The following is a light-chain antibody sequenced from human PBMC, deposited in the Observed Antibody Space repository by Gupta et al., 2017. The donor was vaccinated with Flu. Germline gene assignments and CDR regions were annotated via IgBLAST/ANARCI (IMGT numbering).Light chain of an antibody. J-gene: IGKJ4*01. CDR2: DAS. V-gene: IGKV1-33*01. CDR3: QQYDNLPPLT. CDR1: QDISNY. Sequence: IQMXXXXXXXSASVGDRVTFTCQASQDISNYLNWYQQKPGKAPKLLIYDASNLETGVPSRFSGSGSGTDFIFTISSLQPEDIATYYCQQYDNLPPLTFGGGTKVEIK.